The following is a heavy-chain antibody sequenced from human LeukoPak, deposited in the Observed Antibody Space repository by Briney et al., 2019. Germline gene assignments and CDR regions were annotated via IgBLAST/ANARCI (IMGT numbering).Heavy chain of an antibody. CDR2: SNAGNGNT. Sequence: ASVKVSCKASGYTFTSYAMHWVRQAPGQRLEWMGWSNAGNGNTKYTQKFQGRVTITRDTSASTAYMALSSLRSEDTAVYYCARNVGSLWFGELFDYWGQGTLVTVSS. CDR3: ARNVGSLWFGELFDY. V-gene: IGHV1-3*01. J-gene: IGHJ4*02. D-gene: IGHD3-10*01. CDR1: GYTFTSYA.